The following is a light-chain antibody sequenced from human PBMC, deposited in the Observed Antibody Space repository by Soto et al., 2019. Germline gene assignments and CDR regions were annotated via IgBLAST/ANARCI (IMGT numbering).Light chain of an antibody. CDR2: GAS. CDR1: QSVRSN. Sequence: IVLTQSPGTLSLSPGDRVTLSCRASQSVRSNSAWYQQKPGQVPRLLFYGASTRATGIPARFSGTGSGTEFTLTISSLQSEDFALYYCQQYNDWPLTFGQGTKVDIK. CDR3: QQYNDWPLT. J-gene: IGKJ1*01. V-gene: IGKV3-15*01.